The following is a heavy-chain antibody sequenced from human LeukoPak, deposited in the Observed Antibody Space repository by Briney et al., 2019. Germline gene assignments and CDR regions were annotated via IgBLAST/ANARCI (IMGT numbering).Heavy chain of an antibody. V-gene: IGHV1-8*03. CDR1: GYTFTSSD. CDR3: ARVGTYYYDSSGYSYDAFDI. J-gene: IGHJ3*02. D-gene: IGHD3-22*01. CDR2: MNPNSGNR. Sequence: GASVKVSCKTSGYTFTSSDINWVRQATGQGLEWMGWMNPNSGNRGYAQKFQGRVTITGDTSINTAYMELSSLISEDTAVYYCARVGTYYYDSSGYSYDAFDIWGQGTMVTVSS.